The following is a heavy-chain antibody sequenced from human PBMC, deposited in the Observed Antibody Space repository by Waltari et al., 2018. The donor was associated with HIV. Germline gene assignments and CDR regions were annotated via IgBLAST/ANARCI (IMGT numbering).Heavy chain of an antibody. D-gene: IGHD2-15*01. CDR2: INPAVKDT. J-gene: IGHJ4*02. CDR3: ARRYCSGASCKDLDC. V-gene: IGHV3-21*06. CDR1: GFSFSRFT. Sequence: EVKLVESGGGLVKPGWSLTLSCVGPGFSFSRFTCNWVRQAPGKGLEWVSSINPAVKDTSYADSVKGHFAISRDNAKNSVFLQMDSLTVEDTAVYYCARRYCSGASCKDLDCWGQGTLVTVSS.